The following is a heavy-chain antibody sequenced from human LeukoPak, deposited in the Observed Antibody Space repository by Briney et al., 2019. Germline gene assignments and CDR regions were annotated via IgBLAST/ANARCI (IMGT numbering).Heavy chain of an antibody. Sequence: SETLSLTCAVYGGSFSGYYWSWIRQPPGKGLERIGEINHSGSTNYNASLKSRVTISVDTSKNLFSLKLSSVTAADTSVYYCGRGLGDYGAKGGGEYDYGGRETRVTVP. J-gene: IGHJ4*02. D-gene: IGHD4-17*01. CDR3: GRGLGDYGAKGGGEYDY. CDR2: INHSGST. V-gene: IGHV4-34*01. CDR1: GGSFSGYY.